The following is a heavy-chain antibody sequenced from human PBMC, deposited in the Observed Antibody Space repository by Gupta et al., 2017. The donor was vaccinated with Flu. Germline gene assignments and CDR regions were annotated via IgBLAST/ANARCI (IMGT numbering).Heavy chain of an antibody. CDR1: GSTFSSYA. CDR2: ISGSGGST. D-gene: IGHD2-15*01. V-gene: IGHV3-23*01. Sequence: EVQLLESGGGLVQLGGSLRLSCAAPGSTFSSYALSWVRQAPGKGLEWVSAISGSGGSTYYADSVKGRFTISRDNSKNTLYLQMNSMRAEDTAVYYCAKEGRDGYSSSWGYFDYWGQGTLVTVSS. J-gene: IGHJ4*02. CDR3: AKEGRDGYSSSWGYFDY.